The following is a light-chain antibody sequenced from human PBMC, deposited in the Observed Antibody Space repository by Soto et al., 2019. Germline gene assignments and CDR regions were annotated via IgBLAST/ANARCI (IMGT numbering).Light chain of an antibody. CDR2: EVS. CDR1: QSVTYW. Sequence: DIQMTQSPSTLSASVGDRFTITCRASQSVTYWLAWYQQKPGKAPKLLIYEVSSLESGVPSRLSGSGSGTEFTLTISSLQPDDVATYYCQQYNNFSTFGQGTKVDIK. V-gene: IGKV1-5*01. J-gene: IGKJ1*01. CDR3: QQYNNFST.